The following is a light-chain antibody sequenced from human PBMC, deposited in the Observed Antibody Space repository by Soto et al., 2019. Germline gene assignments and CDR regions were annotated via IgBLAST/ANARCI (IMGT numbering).Light chain of an antibody. J-gene: IGKJ3*01. CDR3: QQFNSYPMT. CDR1: QGISTA. Sequence: AIQLTQSPSSLSASVGDGVIITCRASQGISTALAWYQQKPGRAPKLLIYDASSLEIGVPSRFSGSGSGTEFTLTISSLQPEDFATYYCQQFNSYPMTFGPGTRVDFK. CDR2: DAS. V-gene: IGKV1-13*02.